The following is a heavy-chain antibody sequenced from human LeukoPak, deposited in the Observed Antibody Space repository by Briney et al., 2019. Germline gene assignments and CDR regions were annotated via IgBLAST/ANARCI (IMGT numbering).Heavy chain of an antibody. CDR3: AKDQYGEAFDI. J-gene: IGHJ3*02. CDR2: ISGSGSAT. D-gene: IGHD4-17*01. V-gene: IGHV3-23*01. Sequence: GGSLRLSCAASGFTFRSYAMNWVRQAPGKGLEWVSAISGSGSATYYADSVKGRFTISRDNSKNTLYLQMNSLRAEDTAVYYCAKDQYGEAFDIWGPGTMVTVSP. CDR1: GFTFRSYA.